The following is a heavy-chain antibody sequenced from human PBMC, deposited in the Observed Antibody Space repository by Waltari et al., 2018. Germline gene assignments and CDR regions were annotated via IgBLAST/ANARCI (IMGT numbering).Heavy chain of an antibody. CDR1: GGSIRSYY. V-gene: IGHV4-59*01. Sequence: QVQLQESGPGLVKPSETLSLTCTVSGGSIRSYYWSWIRQPPGKGLEWIGYIYYSGSTNYNPSLKSRVTISVDTSKNQFSLKLSSVTAADTAVYYCARENVGVDAFDIWGQGTMVTVSS. J-gene: IGHJ3*02. CDR3: ARENVGVDAFDI. D-gene: IGHD3-10*01. CDR2: IYYSGST.